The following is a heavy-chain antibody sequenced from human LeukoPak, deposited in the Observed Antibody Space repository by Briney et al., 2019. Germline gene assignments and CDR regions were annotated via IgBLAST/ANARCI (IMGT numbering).Heavy chain of an antibody. D-gene: IGHD5-24*01. V-gene: IGHV4-59*01. J-gene: IGHJ4*02. CDR3: SRGGDGYNYADS. CDR2: VHYSGTT. CDR1: GGSINNYF. Sequence: SETLSLTCADSGGSINNYFCRWIRQPPGKGLEWIGYVHYSGTTSYNPSLKSRVTISVDTSKKYFSLTLSSVTATDTAVYYCSRGGDGYNYADSWGQGILVTVSS.